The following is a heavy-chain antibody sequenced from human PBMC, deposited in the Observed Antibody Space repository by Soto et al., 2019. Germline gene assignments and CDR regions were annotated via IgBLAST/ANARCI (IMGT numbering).Heavy chain of an antibody. CDR2: ISGSGGST. D-gene: IGHD3-3*01. Sequence: EVQLLESGGGLVQPGGSLRLSCAASGFTFSSYAMSWVRQAPGKGLEWVSAISGSGGSTYYADPVKGRFTISRDNSKNTLYLQMNSLRAEDTAVYYCAKDVGYDFWSGYYDYWGQGTLVTVSS. CDR3: AKDVGYDFWSGYYDY. J-gene: IGHJ4*02. V-gene: IGHV3-23*01. CDR1: GFTFSSYA.